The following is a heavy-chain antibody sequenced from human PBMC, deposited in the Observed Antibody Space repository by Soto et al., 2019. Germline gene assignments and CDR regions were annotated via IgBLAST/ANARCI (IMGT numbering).Heavy chain of an antibody. D-gene: IGHD2-8*02. CDR2: IIPILGIA. CDR3: ARGGVWWSRACDLAY. CDR1: GGTFSSYT. Sequence: QVHLVQSGAEVKKPGSSVKVSCKASGGTFSSYTISWVRQAPGPGLDWMGRIIPILGIANYAQKFQGRVTITADQSTSTACMELSSLRSEDTAVYYCARGGVWWSRACDLAYWGQGTLVTVSS. J-gene: IGHJ4*02. V-gene: IGHV1-69*02.